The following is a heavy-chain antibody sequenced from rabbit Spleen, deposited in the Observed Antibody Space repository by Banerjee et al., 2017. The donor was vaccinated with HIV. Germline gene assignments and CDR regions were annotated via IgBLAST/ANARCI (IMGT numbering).Heavy chain of an antibody. D-gene: IGHD4-2*01. CDR3: VRDQAGDAGYGPYYFNL. J-gene: IGHJ4*01. Sequence: QEQLVESGGGLVRPEGSLKLSCTASGFSFSNKAVMCWVRQAPGKGLQWIACINAVTGKAVYATWAKGRFTFSKTSSTTVTLQMTSLTAADTATYFCVRDQAGDAGYGPYYFNLWGPGTLVTVS. CDR2: INAVTGKA. V-gene: IGHV1S45*01. CDR1: GFSFSNKAV.